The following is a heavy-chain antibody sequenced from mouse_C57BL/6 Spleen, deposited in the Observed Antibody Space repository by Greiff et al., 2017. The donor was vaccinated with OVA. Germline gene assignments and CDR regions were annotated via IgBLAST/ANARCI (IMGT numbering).Heavy chain of an antibody. CDR2: IRNKANNHAT. Sequence: EVKLVESGGGLVQPGGSMKLSCAASGFTFSDAWMDWVRQSPEKGLEWVAEIRNKANNHATYYAESVKGRFTISRDDSKSSVYLQMNSLRAEDTGIYYCTRRTYYSNYRAMDYWGQGTSVTVSS. CDR3: TRRTYYSNYRAMDY. V-gene: IGHV6-6*01. D-gene: IGHD2-5*01. J-gene: IGHJ4*01. CDR1: GFTFSDAW.